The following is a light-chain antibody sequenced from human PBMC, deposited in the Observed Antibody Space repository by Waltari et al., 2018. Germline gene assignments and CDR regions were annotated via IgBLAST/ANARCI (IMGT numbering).Light chain of an antibody. Sequence: EIVLTQSPDTLSFSPGESATLSCRASQSISQYLAWHQQKPGQAPRLLIYHASSRSTGIPDRFRCSGFGTDFSLTISRLEPEDFAVYYCQHYVTLPAMFGQGNKLEIK. J-gene: IGKJ1*01. CDR1: QSISQY. V-gene: IGKV3-20*01. CDR3: QHYVTLPAM. CDR2: HAS.